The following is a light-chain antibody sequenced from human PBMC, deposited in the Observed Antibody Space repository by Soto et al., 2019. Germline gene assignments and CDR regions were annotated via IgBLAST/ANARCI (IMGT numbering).Light chain of an antibody. Sequence: EILITQSPATLSASPGERATLSCRASQCVSSSLAWYQQRPGQAPRLIMYDTSTTAAGTAARFSGSGSGTEFTLTISSLQSEDSAFYDCQQYVHWRPGALGQGTKVDIK. CDR1: QCVSSS. J-gene: IGKJ1*01. CDR3: QQYVHWRPGA. CDR2: DTS. V-gene: IGKV3-15*01.